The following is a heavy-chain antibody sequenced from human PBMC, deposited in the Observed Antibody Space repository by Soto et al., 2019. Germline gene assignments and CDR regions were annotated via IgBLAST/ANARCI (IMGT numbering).Heavy chain of an antibody. V-gene: IGHV3-30*18. Sequence: QVQLVESGGGVVQPGRSLRLSCAASGFTFSSYGMHWVRQAPGKGLEWVAVISYDGSNKYYADSVKGRFTISRDNSKNTLYLQMNSLRAEDTAVYYCAKGRGYGSGNLYYYGMDVWGQGTTVTVSS. J-gene: IGHJ6*02. CDR1: GFTFSSYG. CDR2: ISYDGSNK. D-gene: IGHD3-10*01. CDR3: AKGRGYGSGNLYYYGMDV.